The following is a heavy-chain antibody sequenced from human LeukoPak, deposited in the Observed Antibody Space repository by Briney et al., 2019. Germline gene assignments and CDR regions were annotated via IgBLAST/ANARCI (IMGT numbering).Heavy chain of an antibody. D-gene: IGHD3-3*01. V-gene: IGHV3-21*01. CDR2: ISSSSSYI. Sequence: GGSLRLSCAASGFTFSSYNMNWVRQAPGKGLEWVSSISSSSSYIYYADSVKGRFTISRDNAKNSLYLRMSSLRAEDTAVYYCARERDDFWSGYYLWGQGTLVTVSS. J-gene: IGHJ4*02. CDR1: GFTFSSYN. CDR3: ARERDDFWSGYYL.